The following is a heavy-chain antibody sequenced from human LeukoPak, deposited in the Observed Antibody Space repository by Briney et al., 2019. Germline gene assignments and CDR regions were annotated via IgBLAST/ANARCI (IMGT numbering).Heavy chain of an antibody. V-gene: IGHV3-9*01. J-gene: IGHJ3*02. Sequence: GGSLRLSCAASGFTFDDYAMHWVRQAPGKGLEWVSGISWNSGSIGYADSVKGRFTISRDNAKNSLYLQMNSLRAEDTALYYCAKRESDAFDIWGQGTVVTVSS. CDR3: AKRESDAFDI. CDR2: ISWNSGSI. CDR1: GFTFDDYA.